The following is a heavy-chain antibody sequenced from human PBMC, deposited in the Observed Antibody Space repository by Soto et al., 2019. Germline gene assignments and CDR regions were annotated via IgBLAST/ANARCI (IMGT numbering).Heavy chain of an antibody. V-gene: IGHV3-30-3*01. CDR3: ARDPHLTVADSSGMDV. Sequence: PGESLKISCAASGFTFSSYAMHWVRQAPGKGLEWVAVISYDGSNKYYADSVKGRFTISRDNSKNTLYLQMNSLRAEDTAVYYCARDPHLTVADSSGMDVWGQGTTVTVSS. J-gene: IGHJ6*02. CDR1: GFTFSSYA. CDR2: ISYDGSNK. D-gene: IGHD6-19*01.